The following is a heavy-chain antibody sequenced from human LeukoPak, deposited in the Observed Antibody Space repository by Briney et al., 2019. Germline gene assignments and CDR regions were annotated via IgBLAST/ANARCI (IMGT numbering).Heavy chain of an antibody. CDR2: INPNSGGT. D-gene: IGHD2-15*01. CDR1: GYTFTGYY. Sequence: ASVKVSFKASGYTFTGYYMHWVRPAPGQGLEWMGWINPNSGGTNYAQKFPGRVTMTRDTSISTAYMELSRLRSDDTAVYYCAKDCSGGSCLGYDYWGQGTLVTVSS. CDR3: AKDCSGGSCLGYDY. V-gene: IGHV1-2*02. J-gene: IGHJ4*02.